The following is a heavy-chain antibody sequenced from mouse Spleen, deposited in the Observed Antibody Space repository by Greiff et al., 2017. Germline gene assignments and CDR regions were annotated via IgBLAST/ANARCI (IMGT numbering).Heavy chain of an antibody. CDR3: AKQVGYDWYFDV. D-gene: IGHD2-14*01. CDR1: GFSLTDYG. V-gene: IGHV2-6-5*01. CDR2: IWGGGST. J-gene: IGHJ1*01. Sequence: VKLVESGPGLVKPSQSLSLTCTVSGFSLTDYGVSWIRQPPGKGLEWLGVIWGGGSTYYNSALKSRLSISKDNSKSQVFLKVNSLQTDDTAMYYCAKQVGYDWYFDVWGAGTTVTVSS.